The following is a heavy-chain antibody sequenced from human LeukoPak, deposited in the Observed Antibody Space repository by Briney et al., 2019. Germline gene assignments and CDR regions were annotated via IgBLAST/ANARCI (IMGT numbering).Heavy chain of an antibody. Sequence: PSETLSLTRAVYGGSFSGYYWSWIRQPPGRGLEWIGEINHSGSTNYNPSLKSRVTISVDTSKNQFSLKLSSVTAADTAVYYCARHQPRQWLVFYFDYWGQGTLVTVPS. CDR1: GGSFSGYY. V-gene: IGHV4-34*01. J-gene: IGHJ4*02. D-gene: IGHD6-19*01. CDR3: ARHQPRQWLVFYFDY. CDR2: INHSGST.